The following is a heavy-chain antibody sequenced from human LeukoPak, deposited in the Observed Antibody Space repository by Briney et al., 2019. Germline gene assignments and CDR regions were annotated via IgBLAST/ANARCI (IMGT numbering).Heavy chain of an antibody. CDR2: IYYSGST. Sequence: SETLSLTCTVSRGSTSTYYWSWIRQPAGKGLEWIGRIYYSGSTNYNPSLKSRVTISVDTSKNQFSLKLSSVTAADTAVYYCALDSSGYYYGGYYYYMDVWGKGTTVTVSS. D-gene: IGHD3-22*01. CDR1: RGSTSTYY. V-gene: IGHV4-4*07. CDR3: ALDSSGYYYGGYYYYMDV. J-gene: IGHJ6*03.